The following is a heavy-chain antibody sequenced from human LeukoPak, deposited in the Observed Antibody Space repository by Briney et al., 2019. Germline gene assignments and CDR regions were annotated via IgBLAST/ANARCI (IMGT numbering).Heavy chain of an antibody. V-gene: IGHV1-69*04. CDR1: GGTFSSYA. CDR3: ACYGSGRRNDYYYYGMDV. J-gene: IGHJ6*02. D-gene: IGHD3-10*01. CDR2: IIPILGIA. Sequence: SVKVSCKASGGTFSSYAISWVRQAPGQGLEWMGRIIPILGIANYAQKFQSRVTITADKSTSTAYMELSSLRSEDTAVYYCACYGSGRRNDYYYYGMDVWGQGTTVTVSS.